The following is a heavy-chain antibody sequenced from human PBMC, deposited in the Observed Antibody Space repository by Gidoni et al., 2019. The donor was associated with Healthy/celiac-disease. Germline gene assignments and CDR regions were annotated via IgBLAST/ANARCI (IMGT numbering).Heavy chain of an antibody. D-gene: IGHD5-18*01. Sequence: EVQVLECGGGLVQPGGSLRLCCAGSGFPLSSYAMKWARKAPGKGLGWVSDVSNNGGGQYYADSVKGRFTISRDNSKNTLYLQMNSLRAEDTAVYYCAKDRSGCSYGYVDYWGQGTLVTVSS. J-gene: IGHJ4*02. V-gene: IGHV3-23*01. CDR2: VSNNGGGQ. CDR3: AKDRSGCSYGYVDY. CDR1: GFPLSSYA.